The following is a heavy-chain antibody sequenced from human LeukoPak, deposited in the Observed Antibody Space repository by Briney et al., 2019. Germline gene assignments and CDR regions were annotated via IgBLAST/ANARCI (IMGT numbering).Heavy chain of an antibody. J-gene: IGHJ4*02. D-gene: IGHD3-3*01. V-gene: IGHV4-59*01. CDR3: ARGGMTTILDY. Sequence: SETLSLTCTVSGASIRNYYWSWIRQPPGKGLEWTGYIYYSGSTNYHPSLKSQVTISVDTSKSQFSLKLSSVTAADTAVYYCARGGMTTILDYWGQGTLVTVSS. CDR2: IYYSGST. CDR1: GASIRNYY.